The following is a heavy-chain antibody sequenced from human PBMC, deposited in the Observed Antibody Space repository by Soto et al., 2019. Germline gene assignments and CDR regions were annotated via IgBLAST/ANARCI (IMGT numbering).Heavy chain of an antibody. D-gene: IGHD3-3*01. CDR2: IGTAGDT. J-gene: IGHJ3*02. CDR3: ARGEWGLRDGAFDI. V-gene: IGHV3-13*01. Sequence: PGGSLRLSCAASGFTFSSYDMHWVRQATGKGLEWVSAIGTAGDTYYPGSVKGRFTISRENAKNSLYLQMNSLRAGDTAVYYCARGEWGLRDGAFDIWGQGTMVTVSS. CDR1: GFTFSSYD.